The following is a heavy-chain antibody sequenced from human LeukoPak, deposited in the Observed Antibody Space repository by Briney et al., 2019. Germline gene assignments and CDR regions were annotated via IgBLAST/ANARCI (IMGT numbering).Heavy chain of an antibody. D-gene: IGHD3-22*01. V-gene: IGHV1-2*02. J-gene: IGHJ5*02. Sequence: ASVKVSCKASGYTFTGYYMHWVRQAPGQGLEWMGWINPNSGGTNYAQKFQGRVTMTRDTSISTAYMELSRLRSDDTAVYYCARVHDSSGYYYGVRRFDPWGQGTLVTVSS. CDR3: ARVHDSSGYYYGVRRFDP. CDR1: GYTFTGYY. CDR2: INPNSGGT.